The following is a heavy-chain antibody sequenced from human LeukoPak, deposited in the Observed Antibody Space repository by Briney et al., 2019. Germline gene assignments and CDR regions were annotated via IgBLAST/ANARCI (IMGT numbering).Heavy chain of an antibody. CDR2: INPNSGDT. Sequence: ASVRVSCRASRYSFTAYYIHWVRQAPGQGLEWMGRINPNSGDTNFAQKFRGRVTMTRNTSINTAYMELNRLRSDDTAVYYCARGGAAAGTKYNWFDSWGQGTLVTVSS. D-gene: IGHD6-13*01. CDR1: RYSFTAYY. CDR3: ARGGAAAGTKYNWFDS. V-gene: IGHV1-2*06. J-gene: IGHJ5*01.